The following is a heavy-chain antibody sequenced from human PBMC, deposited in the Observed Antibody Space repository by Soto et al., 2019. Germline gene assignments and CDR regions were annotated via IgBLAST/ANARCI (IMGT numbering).Heavy chain of an antibody. V-gene: IGHV3-33*01. J-gene: IGHJ4*02. CDR3: ARGSTVTTDYYFDY. CDR2: IWYDGSNK. D-gene: IGHD4-17*01. Sequence: QVQLVESGGGVVQPGRSLRLSCAASGFTFSSYGMHWVRQAPGKGLEWVAVIWYDGSNKYYADSVKGRFTISRDNSKNTLYLQMNSLRAEDTAVYYCARGSTVTTDYYFDYWGQGTLVTVSS. CDR1: GFTFSSYG.